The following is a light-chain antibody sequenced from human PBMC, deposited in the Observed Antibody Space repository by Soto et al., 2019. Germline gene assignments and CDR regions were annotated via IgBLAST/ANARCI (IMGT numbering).Light chain of an antibody. J-gene: IGLJ3*02. CDR3: CSYAGTYTV. CDR1: SSDVGGYNY. CDR2: NVN. Sequence: QSVLTQPRSVSGSPGQSVTISCTGTSSDVGGYNYVSWYQQHPGKAPKVIIYNVNKRPSGVPDRFSGSKSGSTASLTISGLQAEDEAEYYCCSYAGTYTVFGGGTKLTVL. V-gene: IGLV2-11*01.